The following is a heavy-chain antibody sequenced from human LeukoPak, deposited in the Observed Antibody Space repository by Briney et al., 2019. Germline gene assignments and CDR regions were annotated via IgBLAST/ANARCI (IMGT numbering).Heavy chain of an antibody. CDR1: GGTFSSYA. V-gene: IGHV1-69*04. Sequence: GASVKVSCKASGGTFSSYAISWVRQAPGQGLEWMGRIIPILGIAIYAQNFRGRVTMTRDTSTSTVYMDLSSLRSEDTAVYYCAREASGGYFDYWGQGTLVTVSS. CDR3: AREASGGYFDY. D-gene: IGHD4-23*01. CDR2: IIPILGIA. J-gene: IGHJ4*02.